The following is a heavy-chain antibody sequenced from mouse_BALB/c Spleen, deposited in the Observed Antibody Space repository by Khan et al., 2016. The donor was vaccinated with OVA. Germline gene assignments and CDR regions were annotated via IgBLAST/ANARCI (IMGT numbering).Heavy chain of an antibody. CDR3: ARGASYWYFDV. J-gene: IGHJ1*01. CDR2: INTYTGEP. V-gene: IGHV9-1*02. CDR1: GYTFTNYG. Sequence: LVESGPELKKPGETVKISCKASGYTFTNYGMNWVKQAPGKGLKWMGWINTYTGEPTYTDDFKGRFAFSLETSASTAYLPINNLKNEDMATYFCARGASYWYFDVWGAGTTVTVSS.